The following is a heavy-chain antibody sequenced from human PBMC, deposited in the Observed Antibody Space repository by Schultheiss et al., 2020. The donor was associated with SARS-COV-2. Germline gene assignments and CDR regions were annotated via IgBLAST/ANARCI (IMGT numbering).Heavy chain of an antibody. J-gene: IGHJ6*03. CDR3: AGVPAVTFRYYYYYYMDV. Sequence: SETLSLTCTVSGGSISSYYWSWIRQPPGKGLEWIGYIYYSGSTYYNPSLKSRVTISVDTSKNQFSLKLSSVTAADTAVYYCAGVPAVTFRYYYYYYMDVWGKGTTVTVSS. D-gene: IGHD2-2*01. CDR2: IYYSGST. CDR1: GGSISSYY. V-gene: IGHV4-59*12.